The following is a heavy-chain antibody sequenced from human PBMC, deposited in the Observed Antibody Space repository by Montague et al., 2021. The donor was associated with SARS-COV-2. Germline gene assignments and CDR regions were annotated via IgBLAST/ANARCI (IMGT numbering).Heavy chain of an antibody. CDR1: GGSISSGGYY. V-gene: IGHV4-31*03. Sequence: TLSLTCTVSGGSISSGGYYWSWIRQHPGRGLEWIGYIHYSGSTYYNPSLKSRVTISVGTSKNQLSLRLSAVTAADTAVYYRARQPTLEYCGGDCYLDAFDIWGQGTVVTVSS. CDR3: ARQPTLEYCGGDCYLDAFDI. CDR2: IHYSGST. D-gene: IGHD2-21*02. J-gene: IGHJ3*02.